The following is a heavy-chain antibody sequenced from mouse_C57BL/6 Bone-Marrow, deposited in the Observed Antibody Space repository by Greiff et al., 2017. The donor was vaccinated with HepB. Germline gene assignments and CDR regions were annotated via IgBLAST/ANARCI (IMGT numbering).Heavy chain of an antibody. CDR3: AYGRYWYFDV. D-gene: IGHD1-1*01. Sequence: QVQLQQSGAELVKPGASVKMSCKASGYTFTSYWITWVKQRPGQGLEWIGDIYPGSGSTNYNEKFKSKATLTVDTSSSTAYMQLSSLTSEDSAVYYCAYGRYWYFDVWGTGTTVTVSS. J-gene: IGHJ1*03. CDR2: IYPGSGST. V-gene: IGHV1-55*01. CDR1: GYTFTSYW.